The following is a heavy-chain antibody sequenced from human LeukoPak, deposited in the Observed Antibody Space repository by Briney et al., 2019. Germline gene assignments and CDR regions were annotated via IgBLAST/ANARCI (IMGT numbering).Heavy chain of an antibody. CDR1: GGSISSSSYY. CDR3: ARRPKPARYYYDSSGYPNWFDP. V-gene: IGHV4-39*01. J-gene: IGHJ5*02. CDR2: IYYSGST. D-gene: IGHD3-22*01. Sequence: SETLSLTCTVSGGSISSSSYYWGWIRQPPGKGLEWIGSIYYSGSTYYNPSLKSRVTISVDTSKNQFSLKLSSVTAADTAVYYCARRPKPARYYYDSSGYPNWFDPWGQGTLVTVSS.